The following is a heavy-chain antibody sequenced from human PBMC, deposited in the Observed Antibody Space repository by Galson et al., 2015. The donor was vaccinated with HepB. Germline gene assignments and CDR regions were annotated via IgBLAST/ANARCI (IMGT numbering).Heavy chain of an antibody. V-gene: IGHV3-15*01. CDR1: GFTFTNAW. D-gene: IGHD1-20*01. J-gene: IGHJ4*02. CDR2: IKTKTDGGTI. Sequence: SLRLSCAASGFTFTNAWMSWVRQGPGKGLEWVGRIKTKTDGGTIDYAAPVKGRFTISRDDSKSTLYLQMNSLKTEDTAVYYCTTVRYRYNWPMHDFWGQGTLVTVSS. CDR3: TTVRYRYNWPMHDF.